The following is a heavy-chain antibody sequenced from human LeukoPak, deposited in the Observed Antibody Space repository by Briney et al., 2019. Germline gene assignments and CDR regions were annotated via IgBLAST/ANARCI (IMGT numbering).Heavy chain of an antibody. CDR1: GGSFSGYY. CDR3: ARDNVAAAGSSPTPFDY. J-gene: IGHJ4*02. CDR2: INHSGST. V-gene: IGHV4-34*01. D-gene: IGHD6-13*01. Sequence: SETLSLTCAVYGGSFSGYYWSWIRQPPGKGLEWIGEINHSGSTNYNPSLKSRVTISVDKSRNQFSLKLSSVTAADTAVYYCARDNVAAAGSSPTPFDYWGQGTLVTVSS.